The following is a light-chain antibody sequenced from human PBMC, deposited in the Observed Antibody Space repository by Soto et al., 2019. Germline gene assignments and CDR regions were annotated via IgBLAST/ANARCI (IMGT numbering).Light chain of an antibody. V-gene: IGKV1-5*03. Sequence: DIQMTQSPSTLSASVGDRVTITCRASQSIGRWLAWYQQKPGKAPKLLIYKASDLESGVPSRFSGSGSETEFTLTISSLQLEDFATYYCQHYSSFLFSFGQGTKLDIK. J-gene: IGKJ2*01. CDR1: QSIGRW. CDR2: KAS. CDR3: QHYSSFLFS.